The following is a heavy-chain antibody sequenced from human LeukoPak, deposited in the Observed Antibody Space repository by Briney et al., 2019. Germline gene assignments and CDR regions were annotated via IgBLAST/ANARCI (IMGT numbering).Heavy chain of an antibody. J-gene: IGHJ4*02. CDR2: IIPILGIA. D-gene: IGHD3-9*01. V-gene: IGHV1-69*04. CDR1: GGTFSSYA. Sequence: VASVKVSCKASGGTFSSYAISWVRQAPGQGLEWMGRIIPILGIANYAQKFQGRVTITADESTSTAYMELSSLRSEDTAVYYCASPLTGYLGPLLYWGQGTLVTVSS. CDR3: ASPLTGYLGPLLY.